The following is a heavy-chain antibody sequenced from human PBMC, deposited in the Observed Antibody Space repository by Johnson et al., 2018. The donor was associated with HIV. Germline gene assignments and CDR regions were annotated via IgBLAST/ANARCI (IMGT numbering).Heavy chain of an antibody. J-gene: IGHJ3*02. CDR2: ISYDGSNK. CDR3: ARAGAVGFDAFDI. Sequence: VQLVESGGGVVQPGRSLRLSCEASGITFSDYAMHWVRQAPGKGLEWVAVISYDGSNKYYADSVKGRFTISRDNSKNTLYLQMNSLRAEDTAVYYCARAGAVGFDAFDIWGQGTMVTVSS. CDR1: GITFSDYA. V-gene: IGHV3-30-3*01. D-gene: IGHD6-19*01.